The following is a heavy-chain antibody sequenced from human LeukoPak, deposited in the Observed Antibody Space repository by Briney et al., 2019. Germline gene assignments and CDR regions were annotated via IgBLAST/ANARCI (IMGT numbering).Heavy chain of an antibody. CDR2: IYPDDSDT. Sequence: GESLKISCKGSGYIFTNYWIGWVRQMPGRGLEWMGIIYPDDSDTRYSPSFQGQVTISADKSIRTAYLQWSSLKASDTAIYYCASLTGTCFDYWGQGTLVTVSS. D-gene: IGHD1-7*01. V-gene: IGHV5-51*01. J-gene: IGHJ4*02. CDR1: GYIFTNYW. CDR3: ASLTGTCFDY.